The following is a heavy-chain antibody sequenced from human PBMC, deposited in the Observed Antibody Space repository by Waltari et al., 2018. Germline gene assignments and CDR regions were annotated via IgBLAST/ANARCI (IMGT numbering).Heavy chain of an antibody. CDR3: ARAGYGYGSGEFDY. D-gene: IGHD5-18*01. V-gene: IGHV4-34*01. J-gene: IGHJ4*02. Sequence: QVQLQQWGAGLLKPSETLSLTCAVYGGSFSGYYWSWIRQPPGKGLEWIGEINHSGNTNYNPSLKSRVTISVDTSKNQFSLKLSSVTAADTAVYYCARAGYGYGSGEFDYWGQGTLVTVSS. CDR2: INHSGNT. CDR1: GGSFSGYY.